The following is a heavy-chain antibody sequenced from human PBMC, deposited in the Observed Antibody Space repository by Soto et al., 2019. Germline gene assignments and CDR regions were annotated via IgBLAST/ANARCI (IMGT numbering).Heavy chain of an antibody. CDR2: ISSSSSTI. V-gene: IGHV3-48*02. CDR1: GFTFSSYS. D-gene: IGHD1-7*01. CDR3: ARDLVSRITGTTSNGMDV. Sequence: EVQLVESGGGLVQPGGSLRLSCAASGFTFSSYSMNWVRQAPGKGLEWVSYISSSSSTIYYADSVKGRFTISRDNAKNSLYLQMNSLRDEDTAVYYCARDLVSRITGTTSNGMDVWCQGTTVTVSS. J-gene: IGHJ6*02.